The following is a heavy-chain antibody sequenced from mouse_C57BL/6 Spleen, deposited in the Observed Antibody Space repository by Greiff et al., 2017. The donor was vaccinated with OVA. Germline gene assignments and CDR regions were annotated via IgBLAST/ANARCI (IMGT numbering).Heavy chain of an antibody. V-gene: IGHV1-63*01. CDR2: IYPGGGYT. D-gene: IGHD2-4*01. J-gene: IGHJ1*03. CDR3: ARSYYDYVWYFDV. Sequence: VQLQQSGAELVRPGTSVKMSCKASGYTFTNYWIGWAKQRPGHGLEWIGDIYPGGGYTNYNEKFKGKATLTADKSSSTAYMQFSSLTSEDSAIYYCARSYYDYVWYFDVWGTGTTVTVSS. CDR1: GYTFTNYW.